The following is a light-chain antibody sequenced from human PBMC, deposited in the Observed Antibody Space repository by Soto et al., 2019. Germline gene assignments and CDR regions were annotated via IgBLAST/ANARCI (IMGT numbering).Light chain of an antibody. Sequence: DIQMTQSPSTLSASVGDRVTITCRASQSISSWLAWYQQKPGKAPKLQIYKASSLESGVPSRFSGSRSGTEFTLTISSLQPDDFATYYCQQYNSYPYTFGQGTKLEIK. CDR1: QSISSW. V-gene: IGKV1-5*03. CDR2: KAS. J-gene: IGKJ2*01. CDR3: QQYNSYPYT.